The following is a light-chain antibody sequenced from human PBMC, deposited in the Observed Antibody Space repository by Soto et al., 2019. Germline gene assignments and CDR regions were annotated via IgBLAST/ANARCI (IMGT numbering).Light chain of an antibody. J-gene: IGKJ4*01. CDR1: QSVSSN. CDR2: GAS. Sequence: EVGMTQSPATLSVSPGERATLSCRGSQSVSSNLAWYQQKPGQTPRLLMYGASTRATGIPARFSGSGSGTEFTLTISSLQSADFAVYYCQQYHKWPPFTFGGGTKVDI. CDR3: QQYHKWPPFT. V-gene: IGKV3-15*01.